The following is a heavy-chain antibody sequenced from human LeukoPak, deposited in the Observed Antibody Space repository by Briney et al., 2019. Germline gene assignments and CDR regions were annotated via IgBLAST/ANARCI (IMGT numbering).Heavy chain of an antibody. CDR2: INLNSGGT. CDR3: ARGQITGYEVY. Sequence: ASVKVSCKASGYTFTGYYIHWIRQAPGQGLEWMGWINLNSGGTNYAQNFQGRVTMTRDTSISTAYMELSRLRSDDTAVYYCARGQITGYEVYWGQGTLVTVSS. V-gene: IGHV1-2*02. CDR1: GYTFTGYY. J-gene: IGHJ4*02. D-gene: IGHD5-12*01.